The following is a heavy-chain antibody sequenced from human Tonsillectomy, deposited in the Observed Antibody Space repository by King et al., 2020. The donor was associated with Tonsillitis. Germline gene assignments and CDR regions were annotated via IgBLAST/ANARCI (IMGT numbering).Heavy chain of an antibody. J-gene: IGHJ3*02. D-gene: IGHD3-22*01. CDR1: GGSINDSPFF. Sequence: HLQLQESGPGLVKPSETLSLRCSFSGGSINDSPFFWGWIRQPPGKGLEWIGSIHYSGGTYFKSSLRSRLTISVDTSNNQFSLRLTSVNAADTALYFCARHSEDYDPRSAFDIWGQGTMVIVSS. CDR3: ARHSEDYDPRSAFDI. CDR2: IHYSGGT. V-gene: IGHV4-39*07.